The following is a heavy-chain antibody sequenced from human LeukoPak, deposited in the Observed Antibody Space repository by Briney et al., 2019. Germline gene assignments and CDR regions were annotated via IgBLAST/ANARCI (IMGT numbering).Heavy chain of an antibody. D-gene: IGHD6-19*01. CDR1: GFTFSSYG. V-gene: IGHV3-30*18. CDR2: ISYDGSNK. J-gene: IGHJ4*02. CDR3: AKDLSEAVAGFDY. Sequence: KAGGSLRLSCAASGFTFSSYGMHWVRQAPGKGLEGVAVISYDGSNKYYADSVSGRFTISRDNSKNTLYLQMNSLRAEDTAVYYCAKDLSEAVAGFDYWGQGTLLSVSS.